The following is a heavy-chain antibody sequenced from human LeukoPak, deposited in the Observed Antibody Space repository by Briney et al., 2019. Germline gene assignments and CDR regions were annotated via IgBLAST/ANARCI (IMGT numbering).Heavy chain of an antibody. V-gene: IGHV3-33*01. D-gene: IGHD2-15*01. CDR2: IWYDGSNK. CDR1: GFTFSSYG. CDR3: ARGIVKNYYYGMDV. J-gene: IGHJ6*02. Sequence: GGSLRLSCAASGFTFSSYGMRWVRQAPGKGLGWVAVIWYDGSNKYYADSVKGRFTISRDNSKNTLYLQMNSLRAEDTAVYYCARGIVKNYYYGMDVWGQGTTVTVSS.